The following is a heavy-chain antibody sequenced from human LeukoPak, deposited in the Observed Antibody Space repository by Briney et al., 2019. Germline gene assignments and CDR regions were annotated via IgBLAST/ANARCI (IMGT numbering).Heavy chain of an antibody. V-gene: IGHV3-23*01. D-gene: IGHD3-22*01. CDR2: FSGSGGST. Sequence: GGSLRLSCAASGFTFSSYAMSWVRQAPGKGLECISGFSGSGGSTYYVDSVKGRFTISRDNAKNSLYLQMNSLRAEDTAVYYCARGQLYYDSSGFDYWGQGTLVTVSS. CDR3: ARGQLYYDSSGFDY. J-gene: IGHJ4*02. CDR1: GFTFSSYA.